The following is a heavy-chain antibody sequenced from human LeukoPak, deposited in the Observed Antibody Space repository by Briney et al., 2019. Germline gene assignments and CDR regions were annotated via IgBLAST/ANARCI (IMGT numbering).Heavy chain of an antibody. Sequence: PGGSLRLSCAASGFTFSNYWLHWVRQAPGKGLVWVSRIDANAKTTSYADSVKGRFTISTDNAKKTLYLQMNSLRAEDTAVYYCARDYKGSSSRSLDYWGQGTLVTVSS. CDR3: ARDYKGSSSRSLDY. CDR1: GFTFSNYW. D-gene: IGHD6-6*01. V-gene: IGHV3-74*01. CDR2: IDANAKTT. J-gene: IGHJ4*02.